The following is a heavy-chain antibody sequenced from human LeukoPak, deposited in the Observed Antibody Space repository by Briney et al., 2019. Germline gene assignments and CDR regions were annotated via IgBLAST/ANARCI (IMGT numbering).Heavy chain of an antibody. D-gene: IGHD6-6*01. V-gene: IGHV3-33*06. Sequence: PGKSLRLSCAASGFSFSTYGIHWVRQAPGKGLEWVAVMWYDGSKDYYADSVKDRFTISRDTSKNTLYLQMNNLRAEDTAVYYCAKDRETYEYTFDYWGQGTLVTVSS. CDR3: AKDRETYEYTFDY. CDR1: GFSFSTYG. J-gene: IGHJ4*02. CDR2: MWYDGSKD.